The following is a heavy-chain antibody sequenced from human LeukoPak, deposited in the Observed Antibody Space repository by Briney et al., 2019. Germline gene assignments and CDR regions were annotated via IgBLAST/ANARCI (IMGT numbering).Heavy chain of an antibody. Sequence: HTGGSLRLSCAASGFTFSSNGMHWVRQAPGKGLEWVAVIWYDGSNKYYADSVKGRFTISRDNSKNTLYLQMNSLRAEDTAVYYCARAEKIAVAGMGYYFDYWGQGTVVTVSS. J-gene: IGHJ4*02. CDR1: GFTFSSNG. CDR2: IWYDGSNK. V-gene: IGHV3-33*08. CDR3: ARAEKIAVAGMGYYFDY. D-gene: IGHD6-19*01.